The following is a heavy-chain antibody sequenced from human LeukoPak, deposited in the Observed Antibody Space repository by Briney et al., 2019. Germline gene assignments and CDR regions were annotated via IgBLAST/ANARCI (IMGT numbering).Heavy chain of an antibody. CDR1: GYTFTTYG. D-gene: IGHD3-10*01. Sequence: ASVKVSCRASGYTFTTYGINWVRQAPGQGLEWMGWIKTYNGDTNTAQKFLDRIIMTTDKSTGTAYMELRSLRSDDTAVYYCARDGYYGSGSYYSPLSAWWFDPWGQGTLVTVSS. J-gene: IGHJ5*02. V-gene: IGHV1-18*01. CDR3: ARDGYYGSGSYYSPLSAWWFDP. CDR2: IKTYNGDT.